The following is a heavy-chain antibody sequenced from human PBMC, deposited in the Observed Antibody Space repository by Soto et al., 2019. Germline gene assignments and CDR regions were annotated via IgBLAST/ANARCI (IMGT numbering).Heavy chain of an antibody. V-gene: IGHV4-34*01. D-gene: IGHD2-15*01. CDR1: GASFAGYY. Sequence: QVQLQQWGAGLLKPSETLSLTCTVYGASFAGYYWTWLRQSPGKGLEWIGEVSHSGIAKYNPSLGSRVTISLATSNNQFSLDLTSVTAADTAVYYCARYGGTSIWYFDIWGRGTLVSVSS. CDR3: ARYGGTSIWYFDI. J-gene: IGHJ2*01. CDR2: VSHSGIA.